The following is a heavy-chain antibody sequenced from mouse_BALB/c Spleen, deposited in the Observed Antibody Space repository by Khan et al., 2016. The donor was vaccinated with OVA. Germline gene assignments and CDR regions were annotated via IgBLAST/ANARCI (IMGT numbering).Heavy chain of an antibody. D-gene: IGHD2-10*02. CDR2: IDPSDSET. Sequence: QVQLQQPGAELVRPGASVKLSCKASGYTFTSFWMNWVTERPGQGLEWIGMIDPSDSETHYNQMFKDKATLTVDKSSRTAYMQLSGLTSEDSAVYYCARGGYGTSFAYWGQGTLVTVSA. CDR1: GYTFTSFW. CDR3: ARGGYGTSFAY. V-gene: IGHV1-61*01. J-gene: IGHJ3*01.